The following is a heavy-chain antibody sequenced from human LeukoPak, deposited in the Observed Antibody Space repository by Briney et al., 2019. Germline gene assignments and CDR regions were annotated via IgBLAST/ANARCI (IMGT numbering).Heavy chain of an antibody. CDR2: IIPIFGTA. CDR1: GYTFTSYG. D-gene: IGHD3-10*01. Sequence: SVKVSCKASGYTFTSYGISWVRQAPGQGLEWMGGIIPIFGTANYAQKFQGRVTITADESTSTAYMELSSLRSEDTAVYYCARGTRNMVRGAHYYFDYWGQGTLVTVSS. J-gene: IGHJ4*02. V-gene: IGHV1-69*13. CDR3: ARGTRNMVRGAHYYFDY.